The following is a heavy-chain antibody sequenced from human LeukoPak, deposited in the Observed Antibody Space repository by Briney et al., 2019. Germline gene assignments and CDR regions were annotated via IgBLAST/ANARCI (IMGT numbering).Heavy chain of an antibody. J-gene: IGHJ4*02. V-gene: IGHV3-66*01. D-gene: IGHD1-1*01. Sequence: GGSLRLSCAASGFTVSSNYTSWVRQAPGKGLEWVSVIYSGGSTYYADSVKGRFTISRDNPKNTLYLQMNSLRAEDTAVYYCARDDNWGSDYWGQGTLVTVSS. CDR3: ARDDNWGSDY. CDR1: GFTVSSNY. CDR2: IYSGGST.